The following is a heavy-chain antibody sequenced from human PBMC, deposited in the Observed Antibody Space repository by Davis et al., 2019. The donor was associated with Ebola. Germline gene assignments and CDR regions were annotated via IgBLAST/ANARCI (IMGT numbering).Heavy chain of an antibody. CDR1: GFTFSSYA. D-gene: IGHD4-17*01. CDR3: ARDRGRKGRGHDYGDYPYYYYYYGMDV. CDR2: ISYDGSNK. Sequence: GESLKISCAASGFTFSSYAMHWVRQAPGKGLEWVAVISYDGSNKYYADSVKGRFTISRDNSKNTLYLQMNSLRAEDTAVYYCARDRGRKGRGHDYGDYPYYYYYYGMDVWGQGTTVTVSS. J-gene: IGHJ6*02. V-gene: IGHV3-30-3*01.